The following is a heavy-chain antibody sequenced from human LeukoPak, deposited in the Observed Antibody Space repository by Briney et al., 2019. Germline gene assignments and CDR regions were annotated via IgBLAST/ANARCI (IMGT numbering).Heavy chain of an antibody. Sequence: ASVKVSCKDSGGTFSSYAINWVRQAPGKGLEWMGGFDPEDGETIYAQKFQGRVAMTEDTSTDTAYMELSSLRSEDTAVYYCATVAPEDYYFDYWGQGTLVTVSS. V-gene: IGHV1-24*01. D-gene: IGHD3/OR15-3a*01. J-gene: IGHJ4*02. CDR1: GGTFSSYA. CDR2: FDPEDGET. CDR3: ATVAPEDYYFDY.